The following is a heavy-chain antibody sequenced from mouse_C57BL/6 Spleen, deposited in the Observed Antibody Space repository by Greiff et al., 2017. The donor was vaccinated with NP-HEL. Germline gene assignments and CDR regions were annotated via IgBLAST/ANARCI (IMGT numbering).Heavy chain of an antibody. Sequence: QVQLKESGPELVKPGASVKISCKASGYAFSSSWMNWVKQRPGKGLEWIGRIYPGDGDTNYNGKFKGKATLTADKSSSTAYMQLSSLTSEDSAVYFCAKTAQANYAMDYWGQGTSVTVSS. V-gene: IGHV1-82*01. D-gene: IGHD3-2*02. CDR3: AKTAQANYAMDY. CDR1: GYAFSSSW. J-gene: IGHJ4*01. CDR2: IYPGDGDT.